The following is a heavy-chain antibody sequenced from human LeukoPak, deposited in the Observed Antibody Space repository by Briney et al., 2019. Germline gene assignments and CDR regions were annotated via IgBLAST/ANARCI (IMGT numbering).Heavy chain of an antibody. CDR2: ISSSSSYI. Sequence: PGGSLRLSCAASGFTFSIYSMNWVRQAPGKGLEWVSSISSSSSYIYYADSVKGRFTISRDNAKNSLYLQMNSLRAEDTAVYYCARDPNNWNSRYYYYGMDVWGQGTTVTVSS. J-gene: IGHJ6*02. CDR3: ARDPNNWNSRYYYYGMDV. D-gene: IGHD1-20*01. CDR1: GFTFSIYS. V-gene: IGHV3-21*01.